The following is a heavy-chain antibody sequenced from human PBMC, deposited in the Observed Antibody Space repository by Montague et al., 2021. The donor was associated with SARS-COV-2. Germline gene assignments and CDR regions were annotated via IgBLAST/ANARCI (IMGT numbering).Heavy chain of an antibody. CDR1: GGSIRNYN. J-gene: IGHJ4*02. V-gene: IGHV4-59*08. CDR2: VFYTGST. Sequence: SETLSLTCAVAGGSIRNYNCCWIRQPPGKGLEWIGYVFYTGSTNXNPSRKCRVTISIDTSKNQISLRVTSVTAADTAKYYCASHNAYDFGFLDYWGQGTLVTVSS. D-gene: IGHD3-3*01. CDR3: ASHNAYDFGFLDY.